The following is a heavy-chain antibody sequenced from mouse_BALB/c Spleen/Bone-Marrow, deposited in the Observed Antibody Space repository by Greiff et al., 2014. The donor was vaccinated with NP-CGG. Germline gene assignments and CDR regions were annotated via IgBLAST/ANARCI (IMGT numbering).Heavy chain of an antibody. CDR3: ARRGYGYLDY. CDR2: IFPGTVTP. Sequence: VQLQQSGAELVKPGASVKLSCKTSGYTFTSYWIQWVKQRPGQGLGWIGEIFPGTVTPYYNKKFKGKATLTIDTSSSTASMQLSSLTSEDSAVYFCARRGYGYLDYWGQGTTLTVSS. J-gene: IGHJ2*01. CDR1: GYTFTSYW. V-gene: IGHV1S132*01. D-gene: IGHD2-10*02.